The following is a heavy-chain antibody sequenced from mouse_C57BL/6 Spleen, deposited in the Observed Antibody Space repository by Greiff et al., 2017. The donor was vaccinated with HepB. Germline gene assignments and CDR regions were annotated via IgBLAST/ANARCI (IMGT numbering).Heavy chain of an antibody. Sequence: QVQLQQSGAELVRPGASVTLSCKASGYTFTDYDMHWVKQTPVHGLEWIGAIDPETGGTAYNQKFKGKAILTADKSSSTAYMELRSLTSEDSAVYYCTRDKSNYSGRFAYWGQGTLVTVSA. D-gene: IGHD2-5*01. J-gene: IGHJ3*01. V-gene: IGHV1-15*01. CDR2: IDPETGGT. CDR1: GYTFTDYD. CDR3: TRDKSNYSGRFAY.